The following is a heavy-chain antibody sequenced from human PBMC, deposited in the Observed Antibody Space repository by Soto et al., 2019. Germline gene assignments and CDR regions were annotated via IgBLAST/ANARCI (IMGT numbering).Heavy chain of an antibody. CDR2: ISSSDIPI. CDR3: ARGRVLSTQYSYYVMDV. Sequence: EVHLVESGGGLVHPGGALRLSCVASGFTFSDYSMNWVRQAPGKGLEWISYISSSDIPIYYADSVKGRFTISRDNAKNSLYLQMNSLRDEDTAVYYCARGRVLSTQYSYYVMDVWGQGTTVTVSS. CDR1: GFTFSDYS. J-gene: IGHJ6*02. V-gene: IGHV3-48*02.